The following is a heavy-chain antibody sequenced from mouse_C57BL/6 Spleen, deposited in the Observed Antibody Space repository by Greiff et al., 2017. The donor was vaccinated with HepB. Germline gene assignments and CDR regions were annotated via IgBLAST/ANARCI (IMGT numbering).Heavy chain of an antibody. CDR2: INPSSGYT. Sequence: QVQLQQSGAELAKPGASVKLSCKASGYTFTSYWMHWVKQRPGQGLEWIGYINPSSGYTKYNQKFKDKATLTADKSSSTAYMQLSSLTYEDSAVYYCARFHITTVVPSYAMDYWGQGTSVTVSS. D-gene: IGHD1-1*01. V-gene: IGHV1-7*01. CDR3: ARFHITTVVPSYAMDY. J-gene: IGHJ4*01. CDR1: GYTFTSYW.